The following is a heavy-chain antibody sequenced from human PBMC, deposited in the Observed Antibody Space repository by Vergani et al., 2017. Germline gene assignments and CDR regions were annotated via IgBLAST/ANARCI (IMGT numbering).Heavy chain of an antibody. J-gene: IGHJ3*01. D-gene: IGHD4-23*01. CDR1: GGSFTSYH. CDR2: IDHTGRP. V-gene: IGHV4-34*01. Sequence: QVQLQQWGGGLLKPSETLSLTCVVNGGSFTSYHWTWIRQSPGEGLEWVGDIDHTGRPDYNPSLKSRLTMSVEKSRNQFSLTLNSVTAADTAVYYCARDNKQLRPRAFDLWGQGTMVTVSS. CDR3: ARDNKQLRPRAFDL.